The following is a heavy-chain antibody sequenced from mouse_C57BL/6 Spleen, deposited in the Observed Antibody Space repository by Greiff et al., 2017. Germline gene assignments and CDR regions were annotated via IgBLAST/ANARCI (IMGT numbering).Heavy chain of an antibody. CDR3: ARHEDYEGGAWFAY. J-gene: IGHJ3*01. CDR1: GFTFSDYG. D-gene: IGHD2-4*01. Sequence: EVKLMESGGGLVQPGGSLKLSCAASGFTFSDYGMAWVRQAPRKGPEWVAFISNLAYSIYYADTVTGRFTISRENAKNTLYLEMSSLRSEDTAMYYCARHEDYEGGAWFAYWGQGTLVTVSA. V-gene: IGHV5-15*01. CDR2: ISNLAYSI.